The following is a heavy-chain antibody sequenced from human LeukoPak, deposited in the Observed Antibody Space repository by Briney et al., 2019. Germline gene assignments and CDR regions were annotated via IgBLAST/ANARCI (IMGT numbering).Heavy chain of an antibody. D-gene: IGHD2-21*02. V-gene: IGHV2-5*02. CDR3: ARTPEYCGADCLAWFDP. CDR2: IYWDDDK. Sequence: SGPKLVNPTQTLTLTCTFSGFSLSTSGVGVGWIRQPPGKALEWLALIYWDDDKRYSPSLKTRLTIAKDTSKNQVVLTMTNVDPVDTATYYCARTPEYCGADCLAWFDPWGQGTQVTVSS. J-gene: IGHJ5*02. CDR1: GFSLSTSGVG.